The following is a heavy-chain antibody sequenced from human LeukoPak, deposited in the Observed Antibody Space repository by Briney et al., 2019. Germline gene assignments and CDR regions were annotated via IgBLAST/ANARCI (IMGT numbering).Heavy chain of an antibody. J-gene: IGHJ4*02. CDR1: GFTFSSFA. CDR3: AKDGRVAAAAYYFDY. V-gene: IGHV3-30*04. CDR2: ISYDGSNT. D-gene: IGHD6-13*01. Sequence: GRSLRLSCAASGFTFSSFAVHWVRQAPGKGLDWVAVISYDGSNTYYADSVKGRFTISRDNSKNTLYLQMNSLRAEDTAVYYCAKDGRVAAAAYYFDYWGQGTLATVSS.